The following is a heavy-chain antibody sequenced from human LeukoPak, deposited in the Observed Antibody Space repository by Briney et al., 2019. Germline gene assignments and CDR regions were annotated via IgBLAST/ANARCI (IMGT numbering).Heavy chain of an antibody. D-gene: IGHD5-12*01. Sequence: GGSLRLSCAASGFTISSYAMHWVRQAPGKGLEWVAVISYDGSSKYYADSVKGRFTISRDNSKNTLYLQMNSLRAEDTAVYYCARGYSGYDLGEDYWGQGTLVTVSS. CDR3: ARGYSGYDLGEDY. V-gene: IGHV3-30*04. CDR1: GFTISSYA. CDR2: ISYDGSSK. J-gene: IGHJ4*02.